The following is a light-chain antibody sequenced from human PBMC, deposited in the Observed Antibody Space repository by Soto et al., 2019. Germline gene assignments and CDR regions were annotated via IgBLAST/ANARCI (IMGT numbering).Light chain of an antibody. CDR1: SSDVGSYNL. J-gene: IGLJ1*01. CDR2: EGT. V-gene: IGLV2-23*01. Sequence: QSALTQAASVSGSPGQSITVSCTGSSSDVGSYNLVSWYQQYPGKAPKVMIYEGTKRPSGASNRFSGSKSGNTASLTISGLQAEDEADYYCCSYAGSNTYVFGTGTKVTVL. CDR3: CSYAGSNTYV.